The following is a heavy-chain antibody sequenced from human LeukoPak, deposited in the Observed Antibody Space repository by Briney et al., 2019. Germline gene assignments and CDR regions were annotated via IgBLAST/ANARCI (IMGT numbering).Heavy chain of an antibody. J-gene: IGHJ4*02. CDR1: GFTFSSYW. CDR3: AKMVREFYTISYYFDY. V-gene: IGHV3-7*05. CDR2: IKQDGREK. Sequence: GGSLRLSCAASGFTFSSYWMSWVRQAPGKGLEWVANIKQDGREKYYVDSVKGRFTISRDNSKNTLYLQMNSLRAEDTAVYYCAKMVREFYTISYYFDYWGQGTLVTVSS. D-gene: IGHD2-8*01.